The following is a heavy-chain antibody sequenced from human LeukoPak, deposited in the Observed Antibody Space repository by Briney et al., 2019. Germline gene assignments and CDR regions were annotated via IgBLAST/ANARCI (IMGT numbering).Heavy chain of an antibody. V-gene: IGHV3-21*04. Sequence: GSLRLSCAASGFTFSSYSMNWVRQAPGKGLEWVSSISSSSSYIYYADSVKGRLTISRDNAKNTLYLQMNSLRAEDTAVYYCAKDHYSTFDYWGQGTLVTVSS. CDR2: ISSSSSYI. CDR3: AKDHYSTFDY. D-gene: IGHD6-13*01. CDR1: GFTFSSYS. J-gene: IGHJ4*02.